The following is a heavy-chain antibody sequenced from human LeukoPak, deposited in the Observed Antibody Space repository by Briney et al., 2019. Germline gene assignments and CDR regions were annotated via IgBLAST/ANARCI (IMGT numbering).Heavy chain of an antibody. V-gene: IGHV2-70*11. J-gene: IGHJ6*03. CDR2: IDWDDDK. D-gene: IGHD3-16*01. CDR1: GFSLSTSGMC. Sequence: SGPALVKLTQTLTLTCTFSGFSLSTSGMCVSWIRQPPGKALEWLARIDWDDDKYYSTSLKTRPTISKDTSKNQVVLTMTNMDPVDTATYYCARTTATMITHYYYYYMDVWGKGTTVTVSS. CDR3: ARTTATMITHYYYYYMDV.